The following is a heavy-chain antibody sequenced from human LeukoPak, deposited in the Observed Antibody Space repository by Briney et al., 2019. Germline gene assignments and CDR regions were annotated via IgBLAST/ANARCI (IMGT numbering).Heavy chain of an antibody. V-gene: IGHV3-30*02. CDR2: IQNDGSNE. CDR3: AKDRCSNGIGCYYYYMDV. D-gene: IGHD2-8*01. Sequence: GGSLRLSCAASGFTFRSYGMHWVRQAPGKGLEWVAYIQNDGSNEQYADSVRGRFSISRDSSKNILYLQMNSLRAEDTAVYYCAKDRCSNGIGCYYYYMDVWGKGTTVTISS. J-gene: IGHJ6*03. CDR1: GFTFRSYG.